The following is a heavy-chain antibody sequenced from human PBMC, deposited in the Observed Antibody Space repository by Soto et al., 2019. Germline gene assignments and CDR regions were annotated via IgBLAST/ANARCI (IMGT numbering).Heavy chain of an antibody. CDR2: IYYSGST. V-gene: IGHV4-59*01. Sequence: QVQLQESGPGLVKPSETLSLTCTVSGGSISTYYWSWIRQPPGKGLEWIGYIYYSGSTNYNPSVKSRVTISVDTSKNQFSLKLSSVTAADTAVYYCARKTYYYYGMDVWGQGTTVTVSS. CDR3: ARKTYYYYGMDV. CDR1: GGSISTYY. J-gene: IGHJ6*02.